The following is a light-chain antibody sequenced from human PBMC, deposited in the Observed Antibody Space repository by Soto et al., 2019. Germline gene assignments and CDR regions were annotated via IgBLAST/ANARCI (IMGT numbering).Light chain of an antibody. J-gene: IGLJ2*01. Sequence: SYELTQPPSVSVAPGETARISCGGNNVGSRSVHWYQQKPGQAPFLVIYYDSDRPSGIPERFSGSNSGNTATLIISRVEAGDEADYYCQVWEATGDQVVFGGGTSSPS. V-gene: IGLV3-21*01. CDR2: YDS. CDR1: NVGSRS. CDR3: QVWEATGDQVV.